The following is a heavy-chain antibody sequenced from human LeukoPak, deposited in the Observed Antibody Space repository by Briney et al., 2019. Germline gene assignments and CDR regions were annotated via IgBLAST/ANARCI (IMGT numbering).Heavy chain of an antibody. J-gene: IGHJ4*02. Sequence: GGSLRLSCAASGFTFSSYGMHWVRQAPGKGLEWVAFIRYDGSNKYYADSVKGRFTISRDNSKNTLYLQMNSLRAEDTAVYYCAKRIGYCSGGSCHYSDYWGQGTLVTASS. V-gene: IGHV3-30*02. CDR1: GFTFSSYG. CDR2: IRYDGSNK. D-gene: IGHD2-15*01. CDR3: AKRIGYCSGGSCHYSDY.